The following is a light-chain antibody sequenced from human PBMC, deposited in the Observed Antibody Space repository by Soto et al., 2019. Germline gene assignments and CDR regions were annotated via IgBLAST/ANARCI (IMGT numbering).Light chain of an antibody. V-gene: IGLV1-51*01. CDR2: DNN. J-gene: IGLJ2*01. Sequence: QSVLTQPPSVSAAPGQKVTISCSGSSSNIGNNYVSWYQQLPGTAPKLLIYDNNKRPSGIPDRFSGSKSDTSATLGITGLQTGDEADYYCETGETSLSAVVVFGGGTKLTV. CDR3: ETGETSLSAVVV. CDR1: SSNIGNNY.